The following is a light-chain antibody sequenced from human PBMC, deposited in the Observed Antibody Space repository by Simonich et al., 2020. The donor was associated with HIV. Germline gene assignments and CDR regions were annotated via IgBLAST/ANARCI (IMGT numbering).Light chain of an antibody. CDR1: SSDVGGYNY. CDR3: SSYTNISTLV. CDR2: DVS. Sequence: QSALTQPASVSESPGQSITISCTGTSSDVGGYNYVSWYQHHPGKAPKLMIYDVSNRPSGVPDRFSGSKSGNTASLTISGLQAEDEADYYCSSYTNISTLVFGGGTKLTVL. V-gene: IGLV2-14*03. J-gene: IGLJ3*02.